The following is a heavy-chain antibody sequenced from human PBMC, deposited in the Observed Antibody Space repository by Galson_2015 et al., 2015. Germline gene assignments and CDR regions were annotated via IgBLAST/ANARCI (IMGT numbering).Heavy chain of an antibody. Sequence: SLRLSCAASGFTFSSYAMSWVRQAPGKGLEWVSAISGSGGSTYYADSVKGRFTISRDNSKNTLYLQMNSLRAEDTAVYYCAKDLNWANYYDSSGSHQEYYYYYGMDVWGQGTTVTVSS. CDR3: AKDLNWANYYDSSGSHQEYYYYYGMDV. CDR2: ISGSGGST. V-gene: IGHV3-23*01. D-gene: IGHD3-22*01. J-gene: IGHJ6*02. CDR1: GFTFSSYA.